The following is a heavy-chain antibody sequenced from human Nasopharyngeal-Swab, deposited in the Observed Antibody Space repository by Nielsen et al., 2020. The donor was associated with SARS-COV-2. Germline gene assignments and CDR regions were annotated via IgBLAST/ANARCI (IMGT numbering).Heavy chain of an antibody. CDR3: TTDYYFDY. Sequence: GESLKISCAASGFVFSGSAIHWVRQASGRGLEWVGRIGDKDHNYATTYAASVKGRFTISRDDSKNTAFLQMDSLNTEDTALYYCTTDYYFDYWGQGTLVTVSS. V-gene: IGHV3-73*01. CDR1: GFVFSGSA. D-gene: IGHD4/OR15-4a*01. J-gene: IGHJ4*02. CDR2: IGDKDHNYAT.